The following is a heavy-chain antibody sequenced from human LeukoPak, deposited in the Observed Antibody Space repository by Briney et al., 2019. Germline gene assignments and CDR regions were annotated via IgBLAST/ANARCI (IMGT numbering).Heavy chain of an antibody. J-gene: IGHJ4*02. Sequence: PSETLSLTCTVSSGPIRGYHWTWIRQPPGMGLEWIGNIFYSGSTIYNPSLESRVTMSVDTSKNQFSLKLTSLTAADTAVYYCARQSYGGGGDYFFSAYWGQGTLVTVSS. CDR3: ARQSYGGGGDYFFSAY. D-gene: IGHD2/OR15-2a*01. CDR1: SGPIRGYH. CDR2: IFYSGST. V-gene: IGHV4-59*08.